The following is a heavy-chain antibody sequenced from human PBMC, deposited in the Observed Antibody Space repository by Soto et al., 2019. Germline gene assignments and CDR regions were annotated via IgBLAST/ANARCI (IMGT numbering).Heavy chain of an antibody. V-gene: IGHV4-30-4*01. D-gene: IGHD1-26*01. Sequence: SETLSLTCTVSGGSISSGDYYWSWIRQPPGKGLEWIGYIYYSGSTYYNPSLKSRVTISVDTSKNQFSLKLSSVTAADTAVYYCARRGSYYPFDYWGQGTLVTVPS. CDR1: GGSISSGDYY. CDR3: ARRGSYYPFDY. CDR2: IYYSGST. J-gene: IGHJ4*02.